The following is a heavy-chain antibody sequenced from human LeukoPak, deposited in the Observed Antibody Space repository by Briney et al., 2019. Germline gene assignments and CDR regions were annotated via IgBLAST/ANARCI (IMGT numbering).Heavy chain of an antibody. CDR1: GFTFSSYN. V-gene: IGHV3-21*01. D-gene: IGHD5-24*01. Sequence: GGSLRLSCAASGFTFSSYNVNWVRQAPGKGLEWVSSISSSSSYIYYADSVRGRFTISRDNAKNSLYLQMNSLRAEDTAVYYCARGRDGSQSPIDDWGQGTLVTVSS. CDR2: ISSSSSYI. J-gene: IGHJ4*02. CDR3: ARGRDGSQSPIDD.